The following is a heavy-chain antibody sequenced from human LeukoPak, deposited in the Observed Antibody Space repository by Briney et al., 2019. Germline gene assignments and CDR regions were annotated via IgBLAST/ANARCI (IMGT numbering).Heavy chain of an antibody. J-gene: IGHJ3*02. V-gene: IGHV3-23*01. CDR1: GFTFSGSA. CDR3: ASSYSSGWWGGDAFDI. D-gene: IGHD6-19*01. CDR2: ISFSGGNT. Sequence: PGGSLRLSCAASGFTFSGSAMSWVRQAPGKGLEWVSLISFSGGNTYYADSVKGRFTISRDNSKNTLYLQMNSLRAEDTAVYYCASSYSSGWWGGDAFDIWGQGTMVTVSS.